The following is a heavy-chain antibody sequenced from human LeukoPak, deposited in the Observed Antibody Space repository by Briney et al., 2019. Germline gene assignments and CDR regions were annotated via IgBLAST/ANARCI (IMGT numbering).Heavy chain of an antibody. CDR2: ISSSSSYI. CDR3: ARVVDIAVAGTLFDY. CDR1: GFTFSSYS. J-gene: IGHJ4*02. V-gene: IGHV3-21*01. D-gene: IGHD6-19*01. Sequence: GGSVRLSCAASGFTFSSYSMNWVSQAPGKGLEWVSSISSSSSYIYYADSVKGRFTISRDNAKNSLYLRMNSLRAEDTAVYYCARVVDIAVAGTLFDYWGKGTLDTVSS.